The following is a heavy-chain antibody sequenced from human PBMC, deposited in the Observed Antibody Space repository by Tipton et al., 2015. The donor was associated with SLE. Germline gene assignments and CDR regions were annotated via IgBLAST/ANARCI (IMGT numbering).Heavy chain of an antibody. Sequence: QLVQSGGGVVQPGRSLRLSCAASGFTFSTYGMHWVRQAPGKGLEWVAVIWYDGGNKYYGDSVKGRFTISRDNSKNTLYLQMNSLRAEDTAVYYCATQITMRDAFDIWGQGTMVTVSS. V-gene: IGHV3-33*08. CDR2: IWYDGGNK. CDR1: GFTFSTYG. J-gene: IGHJ3*02. D-gene: IGHD3-22*01. CDR3: ATQITMRDAFDI.